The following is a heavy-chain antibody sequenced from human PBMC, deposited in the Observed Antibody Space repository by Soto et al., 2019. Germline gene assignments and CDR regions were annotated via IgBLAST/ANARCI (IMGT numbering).Heavy chain of an antibody. CDR1: GYTFASYY. J-gene: IGHJ4*02. D-gene: IGHD3-3*01. CDR3: ARDAVWSRPDYFDY. CDR2: INPGGGNT. V-gene: IGHV1-46*01. Sequence: ASVKVSCKASGYTFASYYIHWLRQAPGQGLEWMGIINPGGGNTNYAQKFQGRVTMTRDTSTSTVSMELSSLRSEDTAVYYCARDAVWSRPDYFDYWGQGXLVTVYS.